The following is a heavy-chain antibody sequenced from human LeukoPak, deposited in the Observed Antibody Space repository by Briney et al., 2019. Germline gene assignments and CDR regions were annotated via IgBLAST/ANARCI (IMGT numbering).Heavy chain of an antibody. D-gene: IGHD6-13*01. V-gene: IGHV1-8*01. CDR2: MNPNSGNT. CDR1: GYTFTSYD. Sequence: ASVKVSCKASGYTFTSYDINWVRQATGQGLEWMGWMNPNSGNTGYAQKFQGRVTMTRNTSISTAYMELSSLRSEDTAVYYCARLKTAPGKNEGIDPWGQGTLVTVSS. CDR3: ARLKTAPGKNEGIDP. J-gene: IGHJ5*02.